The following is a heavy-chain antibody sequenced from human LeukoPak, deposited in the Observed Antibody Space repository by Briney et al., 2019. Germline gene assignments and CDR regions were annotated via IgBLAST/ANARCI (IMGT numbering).Heavy chain of an antibody. CDR3: ARYSSSWYGVDY. V-gene: IGHV4-59*01. CDR1: GGSISSYY. Sequence: SETLSLTCTVSGGSISSYYWSWIRQPPGKGLEWIGYIYYSGSTNYNPSLKSRVTISVDTSKNQFSLKLSSVTAADTAVYYCARYSSSWYGVDYWGQGTLVTVSS. J-gene: IGHJ4*02. D-gene: IGHD6-13*01. CDR2: IYYSGST.